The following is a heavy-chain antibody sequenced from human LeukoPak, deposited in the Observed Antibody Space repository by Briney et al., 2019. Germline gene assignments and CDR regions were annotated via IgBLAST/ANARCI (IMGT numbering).Heavy chain of an antibody. J-gene: IGHJ6*03. CDR2: IYTSGST. V-gene: IGHV4-4*09. CDR1: GGSISSYY. Sequence: PSETLSLTCTVSGGSISSYYWSWLRQPPGKGLEWIGYIYTSGSTNYNPSLKSRVTISVDTSKNQFSLKLSSVTAADTAVYYCARQVTNHYYYYYYMDVWGKGTTVTVSS. CDR3: ARQVTNHYYYYYYMDV.